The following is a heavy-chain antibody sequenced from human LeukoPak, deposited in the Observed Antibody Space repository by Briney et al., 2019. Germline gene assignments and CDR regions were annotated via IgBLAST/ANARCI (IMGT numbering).Heavy chain of an antibody. V-gene: IGHV3-23*01. Sequence: GGSLRLSCAASGVSFSTYAMSWVRQAPGKGLEWVSGISGSGDTTYFADSVKGRFTISRDNSKNTLYLQMNSLRAEDTAVYYCARGEPWIQLHIDYYYYYMDVWGKGTTVTVSS. D-gene: IGHD5-18*01. CDR2: ISGSGDTT. J-gene: IGHJ6*03. CDR3: ARGEPWIQLHIDYYYYYMDV. CDR1: GVSFSTYA.